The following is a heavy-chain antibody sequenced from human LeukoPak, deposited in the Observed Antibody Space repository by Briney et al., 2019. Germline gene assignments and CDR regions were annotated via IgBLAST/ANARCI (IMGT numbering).Heavy chain of an antibody. CDR3: TRAAWDY. Sequence: GGSLRLSCAASGFTFSSYAMSWVRQAPGKGLEWASVVYSDGNTYYADSVKGRFTIFRDTSKNTVYLQMNSLRAEDTAVYYCTRAAWDYWGQGTLVTVSS. V-gene: IGHV3-66*01. CDR1: GFTFSSYA. CDR2: VYSDGNT. J-gene: IGHJ4*02.